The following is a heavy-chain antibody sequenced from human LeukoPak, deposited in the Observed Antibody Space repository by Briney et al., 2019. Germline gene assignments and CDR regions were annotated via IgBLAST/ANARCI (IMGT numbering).Heavy chain of an antibody. CDR1: GFTFSSYG. CDR2: IWYDGGNK. CDR3: ARGGGTTWPYYYYGMDV. V-gene: IGHV3-33*01. D-gene: IGHD1-7*01. Sequence: GGYLRLSCAASGFTFSSYGMQWVRQAPGKGLEWVAVIWYDGGNKYYADSVKGRFTISRDNSKNTLYLQMNSLRAEDTAVYYCARGGGTTWPYYYYGMDVWGQGTTVTVSS. J-gene: IGHJ6*02.